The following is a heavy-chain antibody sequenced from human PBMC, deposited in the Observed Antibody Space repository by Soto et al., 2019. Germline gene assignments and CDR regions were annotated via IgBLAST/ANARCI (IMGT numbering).Heavy chain of an antibody. J-gene: IGHJ4*02. CDR2: IFHSGRT. CDR3: ARGLKGPDY. V-gene: IGHV4-31*03. Sequence: QVQLQESGPGLVKPSQTLSLTCTVSGDSITSGSGYWSWVRQHPGRGLEWLGYIFHSGRTYYSPSLSSRLTLSIDTSNNQLSLNLRSVTAADTAVYDCARGLKGPDYWGQGTQVTVSS. CDR1: GDSITSGSGY.